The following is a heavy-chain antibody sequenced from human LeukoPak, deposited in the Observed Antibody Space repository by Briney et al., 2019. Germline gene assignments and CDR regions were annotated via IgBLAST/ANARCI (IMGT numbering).Heavy chain of an antibody. D-gene: IGHD5-12*01. V-gene: IGHV3-21*04. CDR1: GFTFSRYT. J-gene: IGHJ5*02. CDR2: ISPSNTYI. Sequence: GGSLRLSCAASGFTFSRYTMNWVRQAPGKGLEWVSTISPSNTYIYYSASVKGRFTISRDNAKNSLYLQMNSLRAEDTAVYYCAKDRIPTIWNWFDPWGQGTLVTVSS. CDR3: AKDRIPTIWNWFDP.